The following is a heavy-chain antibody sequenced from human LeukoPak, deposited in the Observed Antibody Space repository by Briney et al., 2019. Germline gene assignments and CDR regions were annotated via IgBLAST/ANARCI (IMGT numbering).Heavy chain of an antibody. CDR1: GFTVSTKY. CDR2: IYSGVST. D-gene: IGHD2-2*01. V-gene: IGHV3-66*02. J-gene: IGHJ3*02. Sequence: GGSLRLSCAASGFTVSTKYMSWVRQAPGKGLEWGSGIYSGVSTYYADSVKGRFTISRDNSKNTRYLQMSSLRAGDTHVYYCASDRGGYCSRTSRYRPDAFDIWRQRRMVTVSS. CDR3: ASDRGGYCSRTSRYRPDAFDI.